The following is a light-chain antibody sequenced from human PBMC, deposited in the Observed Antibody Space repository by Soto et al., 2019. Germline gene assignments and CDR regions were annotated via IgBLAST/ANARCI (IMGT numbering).Light chain of an antibody. J-gene: IGKJ3*01. CDR3: QQRADWPIT. CDR1: QNVLSNY. V-gene: IGKV3D-20*02. CDR2: DSS. Sequence: EIVLTQSPGTLSLSPGERATLSCWASQNVLSNYLAWYQQKPGQAPRPLIYDSSNRATGIPARFSGSGSGTDFTLTISSLEPEDFALYYCQQRADWPITFGPGTKVDIK.